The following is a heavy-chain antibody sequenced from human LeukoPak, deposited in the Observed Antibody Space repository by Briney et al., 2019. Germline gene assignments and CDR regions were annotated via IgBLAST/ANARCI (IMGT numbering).Heavy chain of an antibody. J-gene: IGHJ4*02. V-gene: IGHV3-21*01. CDR2: FTSSSSSI. D-gene: IGHD2/OR15-2a*01. CDR1: GFTFSAYT. Sequence: GGSLRLSCAASGFTFSAYTMSWVRQAPGKGQEWVSSFTSSSSSIYYADSVKGRFTISRDNAKNSLYLQLNSLRAEDTAVYYCARGWGFYYFDSWGQGTLVTVSS. CDR3: ARGWGFYYFDS.